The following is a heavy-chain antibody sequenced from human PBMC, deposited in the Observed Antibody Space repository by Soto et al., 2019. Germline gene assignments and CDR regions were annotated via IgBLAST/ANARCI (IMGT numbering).Heavy chain of an antibody. V-gene: IGHV4-59*01. D-gene: IGHD3-16*01. CDR2: IYYSGST. J-gene: IGHJ4*02. CDR3: ARAWGRVFDY. CDR1: GGSISSYY. Sequence: ETLSLTCTVSGGSISSYYWSWIRQPPGKGLEWIGYIYYSGSTNYNPSLKSRVTISVDTSKNQFSLKLSSVTAADTAVYYCARAWGRVFDYWGQGTLVTVSS.